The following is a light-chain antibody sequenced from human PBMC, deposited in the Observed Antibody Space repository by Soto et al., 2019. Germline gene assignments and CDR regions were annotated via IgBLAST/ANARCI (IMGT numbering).Light chain of an antibody. CDR2: GAS. CDR3: QQYGSSPRT. J-gene: IGKJ1*01. CDR1: QSIKSDY. V-gene: IGKV3-20*01. Sequence: EIVLTQSPGTLSLSPGEGATLTCTTSQSIKSDYLAWYQQKPGQAPRLLIYGASSRATGIPDRFSGSGSGTDFTLTISRLEPEDFAVYYCQQYGSSPRTFGQGTKVDIK.